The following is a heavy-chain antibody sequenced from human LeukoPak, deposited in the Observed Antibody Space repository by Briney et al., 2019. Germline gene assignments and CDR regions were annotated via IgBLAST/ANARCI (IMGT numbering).Heavy chain of an antibody. CDR3: ARTTEGGYSNGYFYYYYMDV. Sequence: SETLSLTCTVSGGSISSSSYYWGWIRQPPGKGLEWIGYTYYSGSTNYKSSLKSRVTISVDTSKNQFSLKLSSVTAADTAVYYCARTTEGGYSNGYFYYYYMDVWGKGTTVTISS. CDR2: TYYSGST. J-gene: IGHJ6*03. V-gene: IGHV4-61*05. D-gene: IGHD4-11*01. CDR1: GGSISSSSYY.